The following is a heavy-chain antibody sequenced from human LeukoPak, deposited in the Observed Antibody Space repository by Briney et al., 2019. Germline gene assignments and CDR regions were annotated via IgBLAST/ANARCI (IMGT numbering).Heavy chain of an antibody. D-gene: IGHD3-16*02. Sequence: PGGSLRLSCAASGFTFSDYWMSWVRQAPGKGLEWVASIKQDGSEKYYVDSVKGRFTISRDNAKNSLYLQMNSLRAEDTAVYYCARDGVITFGGVIVADYWGQGTLVTV. CDR1: GFTFSDYW. V-gene: IGHV3-7*01. CDR3: ARDGVITFGGVIVADY. CDR2: IKQDGSEK. J-gene: IGHJ4*02.